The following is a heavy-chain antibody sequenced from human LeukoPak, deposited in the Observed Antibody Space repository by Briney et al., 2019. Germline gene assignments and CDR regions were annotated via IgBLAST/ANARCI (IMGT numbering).Heavy chain of an antibody. D-gene: IGHD6-6*01. CDR2: ISSNGGST. V-gene: IGHV3-64*01. CDR3: ARISSSYDYDY. Sequence: PGGSLRLSCAASGFTFRSYGMHWVRQAPGKGLEYVAAISSNGGSTDYANSVKGRFTISRDNSKNTLYLQMGSLRAEDKAVYYCARISSSYDYDYWGQGTLVTVSS. J-gene: IGHJ4*02. CDR1: GFTFRSYG.